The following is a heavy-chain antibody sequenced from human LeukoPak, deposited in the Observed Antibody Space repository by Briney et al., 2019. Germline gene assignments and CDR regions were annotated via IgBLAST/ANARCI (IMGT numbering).Heavy chain of an antibody. J-gene: IGHJ4*02. Sequence: GGSLRLSCAASGFTFSRYAMTWVRQAPGKGLEWVASISSSSSYIYYADSVKGRFTISRDNAKNSLYLQMNSLRAEDTAVYYCARYTSNVVGKRHYFDYWGQGTLVTVSS. V-gene: IGHV3-21*01. D-gene: IGHD2-21*01. CDR3: ARYTSNVVGKRHYFDY. CDR1: GFTFSRYA. CDR2: ISSSSSYI.